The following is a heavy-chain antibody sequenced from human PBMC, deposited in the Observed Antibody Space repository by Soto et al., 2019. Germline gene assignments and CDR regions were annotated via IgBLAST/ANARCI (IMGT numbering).Heavy chain of an antibody. V-gene: IGHV1-69*02. D-gene: IGHD3-16*02. Sequence: QVQLVQSGAEVKKPGSSVKVSCKASGGTFSSYTISWVRQAPGQGLEWMGRIIPILGIANYAQKFQGRVTITPDKATSTAYMELSSLRSEDTAVYYCARAVGQDYIWGSYRYNHCDYWGQGTMVTVSS. CDR2: IIPILGIA. CDR3: ARAVGQDYIWGSYRYNHCDY. CDR1: GGTFSSYT. J-gene: IGHJ4*02.